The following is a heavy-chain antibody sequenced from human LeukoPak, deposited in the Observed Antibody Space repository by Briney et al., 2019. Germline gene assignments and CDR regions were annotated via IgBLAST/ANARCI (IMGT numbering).Heavy chain of an antibody. D-gene: IGHD6-13*01. CDR1: NDSVSSSNW. CDR3: AREGDTSSVGWFDP. V-gene: IGHV4-4*02. J-gene: IGHJ5*02. CDR2: VHHSGST. Sequence: SSETLSLTCAVSNDSVSSSNWWNWVRQSPGKGLEWIGEVHHSGSTHYNPSLKSRVTISVDTSKNQFSLKLSSVTAADTAVYYCAREGDTSSVGWFDPWGQGTLVTVSS.